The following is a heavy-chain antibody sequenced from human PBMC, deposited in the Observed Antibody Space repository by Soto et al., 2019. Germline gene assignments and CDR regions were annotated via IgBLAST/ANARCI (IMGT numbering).Heavy chain of an antibody. D-gene: IGHD6-19*01. Sequence: ASVKVSCKASGYTFTSYGISWVRQAPGQGLEWMGWISAYNGNTNYAQKLQGRVTMTTDTSTSTAYMELRSLRSDDTAVYYCARDGGFPGYSRGWYEWGFDYWGQGTLVTVSS. CDR3: ARDGGFPGYSRGWYEWGFDY. CDR1: GYTFTSYG. J-gene: IGHJ4*02. V-gene: IGHV1-18*04. CDR2: ISAYNGNT.